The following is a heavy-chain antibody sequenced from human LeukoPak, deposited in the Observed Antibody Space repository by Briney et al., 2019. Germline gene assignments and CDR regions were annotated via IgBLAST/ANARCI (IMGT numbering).Heavy chain of an antibody. V-gene: IGHV3-23*01. Sequence: GGSLRLSCAASGFTFSSYSMNWVRQAPGKGLEWLSTISGSGGNTYYADSVKGRFTISRDNSKNTLYLQMNSLRVEDTAIYYCAKGAYYGDWGQGTLVTVSS. J-gene: IGHJ4*02. CDR1: GFTFSSYS. D-gene: IGHD3-3*01. CDR2: ISGSGGNT. CDR3: AKGAYYGD.